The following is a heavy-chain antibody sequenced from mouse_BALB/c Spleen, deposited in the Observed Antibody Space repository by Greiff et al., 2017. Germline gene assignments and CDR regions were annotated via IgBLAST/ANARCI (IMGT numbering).Heavy chain of an antibody. Sequence: VHLVESGPGLVAPSQSLSITCTVSGFSLNSYGVHWVRQPPGKGLEWLGVIWAGGSTNYNSALMSRLSISKDNSKSQVFLKMNSLQTDDTAMYYCARDRAHYYGSSTWFAYWGQGTLVTVSA. CDR1: GFSLNSYG. CDR3: ARDRAHYYGSSTWFAY. V-gene: IGHV2-9*02. D-gene: IGHD1-1*01. CDR2: IWAGGST. J-gene: IGHJ3*01.